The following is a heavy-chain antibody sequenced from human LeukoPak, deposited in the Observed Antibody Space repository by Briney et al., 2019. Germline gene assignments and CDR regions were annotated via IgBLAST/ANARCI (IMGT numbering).Heavy chain of an antibody. D-gene: IGHD3-22*01. CDR2: ISPYNGNT. CDR3: AREGEDYDSGD. Sequence: ASVRVSCKASGYTFTSYDISWVRQAPGQGLEWMGWISPYNGNTNYAQKLQGRVTMTTDTSTSTAYMELRSLRSDDTAVYYCAREGEDYDSGDWGQGTLVTVSS. V-gene: IGHV1-18*01. J-gene: IGHJ4*02. CDR1: GYTFTSYD.